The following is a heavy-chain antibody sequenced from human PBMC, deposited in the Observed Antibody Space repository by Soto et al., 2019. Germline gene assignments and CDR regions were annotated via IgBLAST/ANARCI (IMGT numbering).Heavy chain of an antibody. D-gene: IGHD6-13*01. CDR3: ARLVAAAGTG. CDR2: IYYSGST. V-gene: IGHV4-39*01. J-gene: IGHJ4*02. CDR1: GGSISSSSYY. Sequence: SATLSLTCTVSGGSISSSSYYWGWIRQPPGKGLEWIGSIYYSGSTYYNPSLKSRVTISVDTSKNQFSLKLSSVTAADTAVYYCARLVAAAGTGWGQGTLVTVSS.